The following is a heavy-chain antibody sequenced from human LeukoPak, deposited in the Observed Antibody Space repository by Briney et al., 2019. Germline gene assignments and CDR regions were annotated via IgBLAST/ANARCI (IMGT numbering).Heavy chain of an antibody. CDR1: GFTFSSYA. Sequence: GGSLRLSCAASGFTFSSYAMHWVRQAPGKGLEWVAVISYDGSNKYYADSVKGRFTISRDNSKNTLFLQMNSLRAEDTAVYYCARRGDGGRSFDYWGQGTLVTVSS. CDR3: ARRGDGGRSFDY. D-gene: IGHD4-23*01. CDR2: ISYDGSNK. V-gene: IGHV3-30*14. J-gene: IGHJ4*02.